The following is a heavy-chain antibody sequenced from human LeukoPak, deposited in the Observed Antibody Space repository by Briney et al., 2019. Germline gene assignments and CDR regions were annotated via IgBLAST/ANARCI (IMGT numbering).Heavy chain of an antibody. CDR3: ARAPSGVADY. V-gene: IGHV3-30*02. Sequence: PGGSLRLSCAASGFSFSRCGVHWVRQAPGRGLEWVAFIRYDGGYEHYADPVKGRFTISRDNSKNTLYLQVNSLRAEDTAVYYCARAPSGVADYWGQGTLVTVSS. J-gene: IGHJ4*02. CDR1: GFSFSRCG. D-gene: IGHD2-8*01. CDR2: IRYDGGYE.